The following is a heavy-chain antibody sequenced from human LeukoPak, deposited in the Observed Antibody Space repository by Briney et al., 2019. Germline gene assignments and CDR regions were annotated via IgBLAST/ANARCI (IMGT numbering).Heavy chain of an antibody. V-gene: IGHV3-66*01. D-gene: IGHD1-1*01. Sequence: GGSLRLSCAASGFTVSSNYMSWVRQAPGKGLEWVSVIYSGGSTYYADSVKGRFTISRDNSKNTLYLQMNSLRAEDTAVYYCARGRHDTGRYSFDYWGQGTLVTVSS. CDR1: GFTVSSNY. J-gene: IGHJ4*02. CDR3: ARGRHDTGRYSFDY. CDR2: IYSGGST.